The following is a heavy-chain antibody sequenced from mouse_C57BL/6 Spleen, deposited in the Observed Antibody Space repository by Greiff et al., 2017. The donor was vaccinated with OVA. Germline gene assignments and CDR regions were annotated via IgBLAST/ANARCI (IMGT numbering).Heavy chain of an antibody. D-gene: IGHD2-4*01. Sequence: VQLQQPGAELVMPGASVKLSCKASGYTFTSYWMHWVKQRPGQGLEWIGEIDPSDSYTNYNQKFKGKSTLTVDKSSSTAYMQLSSLTSEDSAVYYCARVVDYGFDYWGQGTTLTVSS. V-gene: IGHV1-69*01. CDR1: GYTFTSYW. CDR2: IDPSDSYT. CDR3: ARVVDYGFDY. J-gene: IGHJ2*01.